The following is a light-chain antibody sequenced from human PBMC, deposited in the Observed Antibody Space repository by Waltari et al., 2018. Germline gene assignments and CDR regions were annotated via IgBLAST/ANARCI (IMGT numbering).Light chain of an antibody. CDR2: AAS. Sequence: DIQMTQSPSSLSASVGERVTITCRASQSISSYLNWYQQKPGKAPKLLIYAASSLQSGVPSRFSGSGSGTDVTLTISSLQPEDFATYYCQQSYSTLYTFGQGTKLEIK. V-gene: IGKV1-39*01. CDR1: QSISSY. J-gene: IGKJ2*01. CDR3: QQSYSTLYT.